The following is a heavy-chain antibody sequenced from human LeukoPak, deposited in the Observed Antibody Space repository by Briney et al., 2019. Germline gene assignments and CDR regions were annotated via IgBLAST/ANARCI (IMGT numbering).Heavy chain of an antibody. CDR3: AGEGGYSSSGGPPYHFDY. V-gene: IGHV4-4*07. D-gene: IGHD6-13*01. CDR1: GGSISSYY. J-gene: IGHJ4*02. CDR2: IYTSGST. Sequence: PSETLSLTCTVSGGSISSYYWSWIRQPAGKGLEWIGRIYTSGSTNYNPSLKSRVTMSVDTSKNQFSLKLSSVTAADTAVYYCAGEGGYSSSGGPPYHFDYWGQGTLVTVSS.